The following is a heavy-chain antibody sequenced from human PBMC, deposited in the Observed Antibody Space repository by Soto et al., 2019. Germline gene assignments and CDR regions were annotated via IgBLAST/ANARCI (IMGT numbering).Heavy chain of an antibody. CDR1: GYTFTGYY. CDR2: INPNSGGT. CDR3: ARGSYGSKY. J-gene: IGHJ4*02. D-gene: IGHD3-10*01. Sequence: ASVKVSCKASGYTFTGYYMHWVRQAPGQGLEWMGWINPNSGGTNYAQKLQGWVTMTRDTSINTAYLEVNSLRSEDTAVYYCARGSYGSKYWGQGTLVTVSS. V-gene: IGHV1-2*04.